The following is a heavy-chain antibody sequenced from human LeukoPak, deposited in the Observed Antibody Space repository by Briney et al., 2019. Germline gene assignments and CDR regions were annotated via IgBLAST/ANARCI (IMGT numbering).Heavy chain of an antibody. CDR2: ISYDGGNK. V-gene: IGHV3-30*03. Sequence: GGSLRLSCEASGFTFSGYGMHWVRQAPGKGLEWVAVISYDGGNKYYADSVKGRFTISRDNSKNTLYLQMNSLRPEDTAVCYCARHTEDDAFDIWGQGTMVTVSS. CDR1: GFTFSGYG. CDR3: ARHTEDDAFDI. J-gene: IGHJ3*02. D-gene: IGHD4-17*01.